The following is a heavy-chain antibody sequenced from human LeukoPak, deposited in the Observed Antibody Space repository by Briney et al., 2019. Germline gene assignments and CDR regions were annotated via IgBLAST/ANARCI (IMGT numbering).Heavy chain of an antibody. V-gene: IGHV4-59*08. CDR3: ARHPMDY. CDR1: GGSISSYY. CDR2: IYYSGST. J-gene: IGHJ4*02. Sequence: PSETLSLTRTVSGGSISSYYWSWIRQPPGKGLEWIGYIYYSGSTNYNPSLRSRVTISVDTSKNQFSLKLNSVTAADTAVNYCARHPMDYWGQGTLVTVSS. D-gene: IGHD2-2*01.